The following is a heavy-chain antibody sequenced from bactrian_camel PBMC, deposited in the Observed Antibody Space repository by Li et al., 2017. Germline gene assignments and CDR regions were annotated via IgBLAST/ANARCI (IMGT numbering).Heavy chain of an antibody. J-gene: IGHJ4*01. V-gene: IGHV3S63*01. Sequence: HVQLVESGGGSVQAGGSLRLSCTASGFTFDDSHMRWYRQAPGDGCEWVATIRKDGPATCTPSVKGRFTISRDNAKNTVYLQMNSLKPEDTAVYYCAPGCQTQGTQVTVS. CDR1: GFTFDDSH. D-gene: IGHD5*01. CDR2: TIRKDGPA.